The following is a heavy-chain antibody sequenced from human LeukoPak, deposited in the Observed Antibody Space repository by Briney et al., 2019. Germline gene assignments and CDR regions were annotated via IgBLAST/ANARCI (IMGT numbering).Heavy chain of an antibody. CDR2: IYYSGST. CDR3: ARLLLYAFDI. V-gene: IGHV4-39*01. D-gene: IGHD2/OR15-2a*01. Sequence: SQTLSLTCTVSGGSISSGSYYWGWIRQPPGKGLEWIGSIYYSGSTYYNPSLKSRVTISVDTSKNQFSLKLSSVTAADTAVYYCARLLLYAFDIWGQGTMVTVSS. CDR1: GGSISSGSYY. J-gene: IGHJ3*02.